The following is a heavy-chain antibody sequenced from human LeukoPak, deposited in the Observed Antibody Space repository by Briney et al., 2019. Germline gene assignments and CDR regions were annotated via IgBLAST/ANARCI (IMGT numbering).Heavy chain of an antibody. V-gene: IGHV3-74*01. CDR1: GFTFSSYW. J-gene: IGHJ5*02. CDR2: INSEGSST. Sequence: GGSLRLSCAASGFTFSSYWMHWVRQAPGKGLVWVSRINSEGSSTSYADSVKGRFTISRDNAKNTLYLQMNSLRAEDTAVYYCARDRGYCSSTSCYDDHWGQGTLVTVSS. D-gene: IGHD2-2*01. CDR3: ARDRGYCSSTSCYDDH.